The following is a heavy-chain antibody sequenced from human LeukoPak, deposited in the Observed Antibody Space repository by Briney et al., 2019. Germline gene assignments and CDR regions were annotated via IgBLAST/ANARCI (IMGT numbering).Heavy chain of an antibody. CDR1: GFTFNRFG. Sequence: GRSLRLSCATSGFTFNRFGMHWVRQAPGKGLEWVAVISYDGSNKYYADSVKGRFIISRDNSKNTVYLQMDSLRAEDTAVYYCARSYTHYDFWSGYTYQNYFDPWGQGTLVTVSS. CDR3: ARSYTHYDFWSGYTYQNYFDP. D-gene: IGHD3-3*01. V-gene: IGHV3-30*12. CDR2: ISYDGSNK. J-gene: IGHJ5*02.